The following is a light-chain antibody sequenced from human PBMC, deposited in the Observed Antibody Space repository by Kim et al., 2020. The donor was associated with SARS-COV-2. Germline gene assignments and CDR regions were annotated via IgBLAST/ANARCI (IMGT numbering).Light chain of an antibody. J-gene: IGKJ2*01. Sequence: SLSPGERAALSCRASQSVSSYLAWYQQKPGQAPRLLIYDASNRATGIPARFSGSGSGTDFTLTISSLEPEDFAVYYCQQRSEWPRTFGQGTKLEI. CDR3: QQRSEWPRT. CDR2: DAS. CDR1: QSVSSY. V-gene: IGKV3-11*01.